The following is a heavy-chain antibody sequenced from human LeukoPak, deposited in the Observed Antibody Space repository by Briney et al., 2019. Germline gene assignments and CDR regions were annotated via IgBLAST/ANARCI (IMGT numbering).Heavy chain of an antibody. CDR1: GFTFDDYA. CDR2: ISWNSGSI. D-gene: IGHD3-3*01. J-gene: IGHJ6*02. V-gene: IGHV3-9*01. Sequence: GGSLRLSCAASGFTFDDYAMHWVRQAPGKGLEWVSGISWNSGSIGYADSVKGRFTISRDNAKNSLYLQMNSLRAEDTALFYCAKDGIPNYDFYGMDVWGQGTTVTVSS. CDR3: AKDGIPNYDFYGMDV.